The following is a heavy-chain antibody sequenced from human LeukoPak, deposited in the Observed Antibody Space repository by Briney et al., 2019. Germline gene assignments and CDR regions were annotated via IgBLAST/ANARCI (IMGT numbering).Heavy chain of an antibody. CDR2: ISYDGSNK. CDR3: ARLSGVVVPF. Sequence: GGSLRLSCAASGFTFSSYAIHWVRQAPGKGLEWVAVISYDGSNKYYADSVKGRFTISRDNSKNTLYLQMNSLRAEDSAVYYCARLSGVVVPFWGQGTLVTVSS. CDR1: GFTFSSYA. D-gene: IGHD2-2*01. J-gene: IGHJ4*02. V-gene: IGHV3-30-3*01.